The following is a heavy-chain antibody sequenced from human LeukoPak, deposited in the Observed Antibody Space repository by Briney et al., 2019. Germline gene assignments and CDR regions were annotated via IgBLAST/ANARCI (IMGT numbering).Heavy chain of an antibody. D-gene: IGHD6-19*01. CDR2: ISSGGSGT. V-gene: IGHV3-23*01. Sequence: SGGSLRLSCAASGFTFGSYAMSWVRQAPGKGLEWVSGISSGGSGTYYADSVKGRFTISRDNSKNTLYLQVNSLRAEDTAVYYCAKDVPSAVAGIYWGQGTLVTVSS. CDR3: AKDVPSAVAGIY. J-gene: IGHJ4*02. CDR1: GFTFGSYA.